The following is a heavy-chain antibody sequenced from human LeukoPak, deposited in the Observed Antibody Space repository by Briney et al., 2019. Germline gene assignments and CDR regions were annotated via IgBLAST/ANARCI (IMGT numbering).Heavy chain of an antibody. Sequence: GASVKVSCKASGYTFTDYYMHWVRHAPGQGLEWMGWINPNSGGTDYAQKFQGRVTMTRDTSISTAYMELSRLRSDDTAGYYCARPINSGNYLGAFDIWGQGTMVTVSS. CDR3: ARPINSGNYLGAFDI. CDR2: INPNSGGT. CDR1: GYTFTDYY. D-gene: IGHD1-26*01. V-gene: IGHV1-2*02. J-gene: IGHJ3*02.